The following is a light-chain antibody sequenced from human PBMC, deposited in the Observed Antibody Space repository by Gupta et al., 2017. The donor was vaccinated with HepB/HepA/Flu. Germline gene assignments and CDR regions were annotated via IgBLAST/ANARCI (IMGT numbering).Light chain of an antibody. Sequence: CSGTNYNIGTHYVSWYQQVPVTSPRLLIYDNSNRPSVISDRFSASKSGSSATLVITGLQTGDEADYYCGTWDSSLNGGVFGGGTTLTVL. V-gene: IGLV1-51*02. J-gene: IGLJ3*02. CDR3: GTWDSSLNGGV. CDR1: NYNIGTHY. CDR2: DNS.